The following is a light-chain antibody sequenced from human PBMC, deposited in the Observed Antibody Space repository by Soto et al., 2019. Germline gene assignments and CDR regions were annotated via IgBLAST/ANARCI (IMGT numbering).Light chain of an antibody. CDR2: QDT. J-gene: IGLJ2*01. CDR1: KLGDRF. V-gene: IGLV3-1*01. Sequence: SYELTQPPAVSVSPGQPASITCSGDKLGDRFTCWYQQKPGQSPVLLIYQDTRRPSGIPERFSGSNSGNTTTLTISGTQAMDEADYYCQAWDSVSDVVFGGGTKLTVL. CDR3: QAWDSVSDVV.